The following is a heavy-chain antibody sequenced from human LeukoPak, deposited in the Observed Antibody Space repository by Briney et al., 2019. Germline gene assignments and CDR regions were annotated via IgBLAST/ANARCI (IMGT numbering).Heavy chain of an antibody. J-gene: IGHJ4*02. CDR1: GFSFNKYA. Sequence: GGSLRLSCVGSGFSFNKYAASWVRQAPGKGLEWVADMTGGGATYHADSVKGRFVISRDNSKNTVYLQMNSLRAEDTALYFCAKDKIVGDGRWDFDYWGQGTLVTVSS. CDR3: AKDKIVGDGRWDFDY. CDR2: MTGGGAT. D-gene: IGHD3-10*01. V-gene: IGHV3-23*01.